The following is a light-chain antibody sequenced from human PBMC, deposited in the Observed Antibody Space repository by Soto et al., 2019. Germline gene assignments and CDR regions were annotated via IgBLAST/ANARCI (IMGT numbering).Light chain of an antibody. V-gene: IGLV1-40*01. J-gene: IGLJ2*01. CDR2: GTS. CDR1: SSNIGAGYD. CDR3: QSYDSSLSGVV. Sequence: QSVLTQPHSVSGAPGQRVTISCTGSSSNIGAGYDVHWYQQLPGTAPKLLIYGTSNRPSGVPDRFAGAKSGTSASLDITGLQAEYEADYYCQSYDSSLSGVVFGGGTKLTVL.